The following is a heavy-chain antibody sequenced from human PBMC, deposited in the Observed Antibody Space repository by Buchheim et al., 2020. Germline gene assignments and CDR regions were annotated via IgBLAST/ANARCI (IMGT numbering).Heavy chain of an antibody. Sequence: EVQLVESGGGLVQPGGSLRLSCAASGFTFSTYSMNWVRQAPGKGLEWVSYISSSSSTIYYADSVKGRLTISRDNAQTSLYLQMNSLRAEDTAVYYCARDGVPDFGGYYFDYWGQGTL. V-gene: IGHV3-48*01. J-gene: IGHJ4*02. CDR1: GFTFSTYS. D-gene: IGHD3-16*01. CDR2: ISSSSSTI. CDR3: ARDGVPDFGGYYFDY.